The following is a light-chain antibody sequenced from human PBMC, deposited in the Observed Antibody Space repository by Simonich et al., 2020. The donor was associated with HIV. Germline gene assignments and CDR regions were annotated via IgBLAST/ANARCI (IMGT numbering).Light chain of an antibody. CDR1: SSDVGGYNY. Sequence: QSALTQPVSVSGSPGQSITISCTGTSSDVGGYNYVSWYQQHPGKAPKLMLYDVSNRPSGVSNRFSGSKSGNTDSLTISGLQAEDEADYYCSSYTTTSTWVFGGGTKLTVL. CDR2: DVS. CDR3: SSYTTTSTWV. J-gene: IGLJ3*02. V-gene: IGLV2-14*03.